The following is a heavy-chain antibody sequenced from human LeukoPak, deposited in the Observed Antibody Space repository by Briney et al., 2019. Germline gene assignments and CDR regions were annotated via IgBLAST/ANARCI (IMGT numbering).Heavy chain of an antibody. CDR3: AREAGYYGSGSYYIAYYYGMDV. Sequence: SETLSLTCTVSGGSISSYYWSWIRQPAGGGLEWVGRIYTSGSTKYNPSLKRRVTISVDTSKAQFSLKLSSVTAADTAVYYCAREAGYYGSGSYYIAYYYGMDVWGQGTTVTVSS. D-gene: IGHD3-10*01. CDR1: GGSISSYY. J-gene: IGHJ6*02. CDR2: IYTSGST. V-gene: IGHV4-4*07.